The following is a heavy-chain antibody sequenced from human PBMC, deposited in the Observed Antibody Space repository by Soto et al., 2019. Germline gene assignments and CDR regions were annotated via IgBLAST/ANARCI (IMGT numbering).Heavy chain of an antibody. D-gene: IGHD5-18*01. CDR1: GFSLSNARMG. Sequence: QVTLKESGPVPVKPTETLTLTCTVSGFSLSNARMGVSWIRQPPGKALEWLAHIFSNDEKSYSTSLKSRLTISKDTSKSQVVLTMTNMDPVDTATYYCVRIPEGIQLYGMDVWGEGTTVTVSS. J-gene: IGHJ6*04. CDR3: VRIPEGIQLYGMDV. CDR2: IFSNDEK. V-gene: IGHV2-26*01.